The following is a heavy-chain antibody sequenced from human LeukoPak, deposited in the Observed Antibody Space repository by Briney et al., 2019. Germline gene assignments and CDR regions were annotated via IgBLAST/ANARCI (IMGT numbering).Heavy chain of an antibody. V-gene: IGHV3-7*03. CDR1: GFIFSSYW. D-gene: IGHD2-2*01. CDR2: IKEDGSEK. J-gene: IGHJ6*04. Sequence: GGSLRLSCAASGFIFSSYWMSCVRQAPGKGLEWVANIKEDGSEKYYVDSVKGGFTISRDNAKNPLYLQTNSLRAEDTAVYYCARRALRYCSSTSCPAQYYGVDVWGKGPTVTVSS. CDR3: ARRALRYCSSTSCPAQYYGVDV.